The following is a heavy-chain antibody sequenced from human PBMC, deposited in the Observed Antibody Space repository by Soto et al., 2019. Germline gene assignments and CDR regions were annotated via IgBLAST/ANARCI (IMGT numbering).Heavy chain of an antibody. J-gene: IGHJ4*02. CDR2: INPNSCGT. CDR3: ARDGNTIFGAPAHDY. CDR1: GYTXNRYY. V-gene: IGHV1-2*02. Sequence: SXKVSYKASGYTXNRYYMNLVRQAPGQGLEWMGWINPNSCGTNYAKKFQGRVTITRDTSISTAYMELSRMRSDDTAVYYCARDGNTIFGAPAHDYWGQGTLVTVSA. D-gene: IGHD3-3*01.